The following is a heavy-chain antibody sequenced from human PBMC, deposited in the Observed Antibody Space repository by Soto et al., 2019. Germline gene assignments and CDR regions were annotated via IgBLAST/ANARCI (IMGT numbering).Heavy chain of an antibody. CDR2: IIPIFGTA. J-gene: IGHJ6*02. CDR3: ARGAVGRGPATYYYYGMDV. Sequence: QVQLVQSGAEVKKPGSSVKVSCKASGGTFSSYAISWVRQAPGQGLEWMGGIIPIFGTANYAQKFKGRVTITADESTSTAYLELSSLRSEDTAVYYCARGAVGRGPATYYYYGMDVWGQGTTVTVSS. D-gene: IGHD3-16*01. V-gene: IGHV1-69*01. CDR1: GGTFSSYA.